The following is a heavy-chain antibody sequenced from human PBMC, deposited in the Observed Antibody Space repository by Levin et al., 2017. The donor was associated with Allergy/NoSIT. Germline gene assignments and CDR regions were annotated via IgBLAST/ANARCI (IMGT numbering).Heavy chain of an antibody. J-gene: IGHJ4*02. V-gene: IGHV4-39*07. D-gene: IGHD3-22*01. CDR1: GGSINSTSNY. CDR3: ARGPVVVIPYYFDY. Sequence: PSETLSLTCSVSGGSINSTSNYWGWTRQPPGKGLEWIGSIYYSGSTYYNPSLKSRVTISVDTSKNQFSLKLSSVTAADTAVYYCARGPVVVIPYYFDYWGQGTLVTVSS. CDR2: IYYSGST.